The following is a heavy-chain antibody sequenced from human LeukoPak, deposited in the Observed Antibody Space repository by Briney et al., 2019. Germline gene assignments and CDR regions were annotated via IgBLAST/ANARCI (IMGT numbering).Heavy chain of an antibody. CDR3: ARGRPSYYDSSRDAFDI. D-gene: IGHD3-22*01. CDR1: GGSISSYY. Sequence: SETLSLTCTVSGGSISSYYWSWMRQPAGKGLEWIGRIYTSGSTNYNPSLKSRVTMSVDTSKNQFSLKLSSVTAADTAVYYCARGRPSYYDSSRDAFDIWGQGTMVTVSS. V-gene: IGHV4-4*07. J-gene: IGHJ3*02. CDR2: IYTSGST.